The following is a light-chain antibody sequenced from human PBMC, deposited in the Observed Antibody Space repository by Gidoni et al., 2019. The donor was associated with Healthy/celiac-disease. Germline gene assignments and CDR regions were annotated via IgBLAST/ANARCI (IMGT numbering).Light chain of an antibody. CDR3: QVWDSSSDHPFV. J-gene: IGLJ1*01. V-gene: IGLV3-21*02. CDR2: DDG. Sequence: SYVLTQPPSVSVAPGQTARITCVGNNFGSKSVPWYQQKPGQAPVLVVYDDGDRPSGIPERFSGSKSGNTATLTISRVEAGDEADYYCQVWDSSSDHPFVFGTGTKVTVL. CDR1: NFGSKS.